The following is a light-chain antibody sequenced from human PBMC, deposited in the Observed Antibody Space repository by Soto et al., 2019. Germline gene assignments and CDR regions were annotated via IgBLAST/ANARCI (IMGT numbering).Light chain of an antibody. J-gene: IGKJ4*01. Sequence: DIVMTQSPDSLAVSLGERATINCKSSQSILSTSNNLNYLTWFQQKLGQPPKLLIYAASTRESGVPDRFSGSGSGTNFTLTISSLQAEDVAVYYCQQCYSAPLTFGGGTKVEIK. CDR1: QSILSTSNNLNY. CDR2: AAS. CDR3: QQCYSAPLT. V-gene: IGKV4-1*01.